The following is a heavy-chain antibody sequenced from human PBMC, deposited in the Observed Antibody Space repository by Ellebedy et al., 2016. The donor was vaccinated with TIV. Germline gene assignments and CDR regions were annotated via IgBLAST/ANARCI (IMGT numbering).Heavy chain of an antibody. CDR1: GYTFTSYG. D-gene: IGHD4-17*01. CDR3: ARVHPPWRAYGDNWFDP. Sequence: AASVKVSCKASGYTFTSYGISWVRQAPGQGLEWMGWISAYNGNTNYAQKLQGRVTMTTDTSTSTAYMELRSLRSDDTAVYYCARVHPPWRAYGDNWFDPWGQGTLVTVSS. CDR2: ISAYNGNT. J-gene: IGHJ5*02. V-gene: IGHV1-18*04.